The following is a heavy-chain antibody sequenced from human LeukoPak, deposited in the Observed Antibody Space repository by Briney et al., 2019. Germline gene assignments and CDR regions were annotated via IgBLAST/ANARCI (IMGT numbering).Heavy chain of an antibody. Sequence: PSETLSLTCTVSGGSISSYYWSWIRQPPGKGLEWIGYIYYSGSTNYNPSLKSRVTISVDTSKNRFSLKLSSVTAADTAVYYCASSAGWGGGFDYWGQGTLVTVSS. V-gene: IGHV4-59*08. CDR3: ASSAGWGGGFDY. CDR2: IYYSGST. J-gene: IGHJ4*02. CDR1: GGSISSYY. D-gene: IGHD1-26*01.